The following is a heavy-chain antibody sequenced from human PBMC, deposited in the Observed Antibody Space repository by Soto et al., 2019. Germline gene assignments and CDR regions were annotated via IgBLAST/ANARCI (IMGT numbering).Heavy chain of an antibody. V-gene: IGHV1-18*01. CDR2: ISGYNGNT. J-gene: IGHJ6*02. CDR1: GYSFTTYG. CDR3: AREGPAPYYYYGMDV. Sequence: QVQLVQSGGEVKKPGASVKVSCKTSGYSFTTYGISWVRQAPGQGLEWMGWISGYNGNTNYAQKFQGRVPMTTDTPTSTAYMELRSLRSDDTAVYYCAREGPAPYYYYGMDVWGQGSTVAVSS.